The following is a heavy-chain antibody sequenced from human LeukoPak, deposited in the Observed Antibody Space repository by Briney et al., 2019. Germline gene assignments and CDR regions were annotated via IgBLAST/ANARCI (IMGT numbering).Heavy chain of an antibody. D-gene: IGHD1-1*01. CDR3: ARDSRRTTGTSYFDS. V-gene: IGHV1-69*13. Sequence: GAAVKVSCKACGGTFSSYAISGVRQAPGRGLEWVGGIIPIFGTANYAQTFQGRGTITGDEATSTAYIELSSPRSQDTAVYSCARDSRRTTGTSYFDSWGPATLVTVSS. J-gene: IGHJ4*02. CDR2: IIPIFGTA. CDR1: GGTFSSYA.